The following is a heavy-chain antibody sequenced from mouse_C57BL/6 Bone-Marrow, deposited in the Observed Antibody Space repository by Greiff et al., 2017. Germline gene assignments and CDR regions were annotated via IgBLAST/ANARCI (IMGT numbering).Heavy chain of an antibody. CDR1: GFSLTGYG. Sequence: QVQLKESGPGLVAPSQSLSITCTVSGFSLTGYGVDWVRQSPGKGLEWLGVIWGVGSTNYNSALKSRLSISKDNSKSQVFLKMNSLQTDDTAMYYWASATDGYRFAYWGQGTLVTVSA. J-gene: IGHJ3*01. V-gene: IGHV2-6*01. CDR3: ASATDGYRFAY. D-gene: IGHD2-3*01. CDR2: IWGVGST.